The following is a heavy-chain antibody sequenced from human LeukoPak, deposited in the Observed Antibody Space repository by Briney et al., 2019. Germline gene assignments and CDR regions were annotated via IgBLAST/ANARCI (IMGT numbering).Heavy chain of an antibody. CDR3: ARGPRGNSSGYYYYYYGMDV. Sequence: ASVKVSCKVSGYTLTELSMHWVRQATGQGLEWMGWMNPNSGNTGYAQKFQGRVTMTRNTSISTAYMELSSLRSEDTAVYYCARGPRGNSSGYYYYYYGMDVWGQGTTVTVSS. CDR1: GYTLTELS. J-gene: IGHJ6*02. D-gene: IGHD3-22*01. CDR2: MNPNSGNT. V-gene: IGHV1-8*01.